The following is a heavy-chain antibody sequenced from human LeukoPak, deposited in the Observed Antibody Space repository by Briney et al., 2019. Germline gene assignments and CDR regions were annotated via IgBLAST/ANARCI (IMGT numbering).Heavy chain of an antibody. J-gene: IGHJ4*02. CDR2: INPSGGST. D-gene: IGHD5-24*01. V-gene: IGHV1-46*01. CDR1: GYTFTSYY. Sequence: ASVKVSCKASGYTFTSYYMHWVRQAPGQGLEWMGIINPSGGSTSYAQKFQGRVTMTRDTSTSTVYMELSSLRPEDTAVYYCARERRWLQRVPTDWGQGTLVTVSS. CDR3: ARERRWLQRVPTD.